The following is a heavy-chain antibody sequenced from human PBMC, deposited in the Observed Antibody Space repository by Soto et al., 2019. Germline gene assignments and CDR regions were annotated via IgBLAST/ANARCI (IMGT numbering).Heavy chain of an antibody. J-gene: IGHJ6*02. CDR3: ATPPAYCTSTSCYNYGVDL. CDR2: ISERGDNT. CDR1: GFIFSSHA. D-gene: IGHD2-2*02. V-gene: IGHV3-23*01. Sequence: GGSLRLSCTASGFIFSSHAMSWVRQAPGKGLEWVSTISERGDNTYYAESVKGRFTISRDNSKNTLLLQMNSLRADDTAVYYCATPPAYCTSTSCYNYGVDLWGHGTTVTVSS.